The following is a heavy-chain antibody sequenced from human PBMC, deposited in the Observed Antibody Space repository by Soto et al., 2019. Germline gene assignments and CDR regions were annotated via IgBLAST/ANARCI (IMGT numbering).Heavy chain of an antibody. Sequence: QVQLVESGGGVVQPGRSLRLTCAASAFTFSSYGMHWVRQAPGKGLEWVAVISYDGNNKYYADSVKGRFTISRDNSKNTLYLQMNSLRPEDTAEYYCARGRDYYDSTNYYLFDYWGQGTLVTVSS. V-gene: IGHV3-30*03. CDR2: ISYDGNNK. J-gene: IGHJ4*02. CDR1: AFTFSSYG. CDR3: ARGRDYYDSTNYYLFDY. D-gene: IGHD3-22*01.